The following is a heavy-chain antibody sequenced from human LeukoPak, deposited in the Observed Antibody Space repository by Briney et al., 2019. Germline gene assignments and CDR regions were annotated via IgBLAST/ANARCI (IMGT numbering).Heavy chain of an antibody. J-gene: IGHJ5*01. CDR1: GDSVSDFY. V-gene: IGHV4-59*08. CDR2: IHYSGNS. CDR3: VLAPNSNWFDF. Sequence: SETLSLTCSVSGDSVSDFYWNWIRQSPGTGLEWIGNIHYSGNSNYNPSLKSRVSMSIDTSRNQFFLKLNSVTAADTAVYYCVLAPNSNWFDFWGQGTQVTVSS. D-gene: IGHD2-8*01.